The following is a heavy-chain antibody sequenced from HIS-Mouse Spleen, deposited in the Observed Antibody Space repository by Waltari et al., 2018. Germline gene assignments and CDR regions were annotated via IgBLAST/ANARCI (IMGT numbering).Heavy chain of an antibody. Sequence: QVQLVQSGAEVKKPGASVKVSCKASGYTFTGYYMHWVRQAPGQGLEWMGWVNPNSGGTNYAQKVQGRVTRTRDTSISTAYMELSRLRSDDTAVYYCARDQLGGFDYWGQGTLVTVSS. V-gene: IGHV1-2*02. CDR3: ARDQLGGFDY. CDR1: GYTFTGYY. J-gene: IGHJ4*02. CDR2: VNPNSGGT. D-gene: IGHD7-27*01.